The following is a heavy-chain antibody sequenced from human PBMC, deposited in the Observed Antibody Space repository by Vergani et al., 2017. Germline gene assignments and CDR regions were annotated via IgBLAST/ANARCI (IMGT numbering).Heavy chain of an antibody. CDR1: GGSFSDYY. Sequence: QVQLQQWGAGLLKPSETLSLTCAVYGGSFSDYYWSWIRQPPGKGLEWIGEINHSGSTTYNPSLKSRVTISVDTSKNQFSLKLNSVTAADTAVYYCARIRAFGGVIAKWGQGTLVTVSS. J-gene: IGHJ4*02. CDR2: INHSGST. D-gene: IGHD3-16*02. CDR3: ARIRAFGGVIAK. V-gene: IGHV4-34*01.